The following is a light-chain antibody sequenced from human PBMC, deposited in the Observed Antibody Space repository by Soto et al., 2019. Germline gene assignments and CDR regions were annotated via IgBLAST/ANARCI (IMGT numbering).Light chain of an antibody. CDR3: CSYVGSYTFV. J-gene: IGLJ1*01. CDR2: DVS. CDR1: SSDVGGYSY. V-gene: IGLV2-11*01. Sequence: QSALTQPRSVSGSPGQSVTISCTGTSSDVGGYSYVSWYQQHPGKAPKVMIYDVSKRPSGVPDRFSGSNSGNTASLTISGLQADDEADYYCCSYVGSYTFVLGSGTKLTVL.